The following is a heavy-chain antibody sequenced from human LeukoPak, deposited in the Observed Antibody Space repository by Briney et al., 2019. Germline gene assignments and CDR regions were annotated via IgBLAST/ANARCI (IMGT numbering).Heavy chain of an antibody. V-gene: IGHV4-39*01. CDR2: IYYSGNT. CDR3: ARLTITGTGRGYMYV. D-gene: IGHD1-7*01. CDR1: GGSINSDIYS. Sequence: SETLSLTCTVSGGSINSDIYSWGWIRQPPGKGLEWIGTIYYSGNTYYNPSLDSRVTISVDTSKNQFSLKLSSVTAADTAAYYCARLTITGTGRGYMYVWGKGTTVTVSS. J-gene: IGHJ6*03.